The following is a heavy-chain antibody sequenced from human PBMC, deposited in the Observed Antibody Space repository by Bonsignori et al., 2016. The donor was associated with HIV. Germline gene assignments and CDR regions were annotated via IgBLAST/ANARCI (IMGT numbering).Heavy chain of an antibody. CDR1: GFTFKNYA. CDR2: LRGSGGIT. V-gene: IGHV3-23*01. D-gene: IGHD2-15*01. J-gene: IGHJ6*03. Sequence: EVQLLESGGGLVQPGGSLRLSCAASGFTFKNYAMSWVRQAPGKGLEWVSSLRGSGGITFYADSVKGRFTISRDNSKNTLYMEMNSLTAEDTAVYYCAKEGDFVVGNYMDVWGKGDHGSPSP. CDR3: AKEGDFVVGNYMDV.